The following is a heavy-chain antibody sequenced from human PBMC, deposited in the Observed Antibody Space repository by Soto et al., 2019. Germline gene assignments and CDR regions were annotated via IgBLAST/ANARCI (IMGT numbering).Heavy chain of an antibody. J-gene: IGHJ6*02. V-gene: IGHV3-30-3*01. Sequence: GGSLRLSCAASGFTFSSYAMHWVRQAPGKGLEWVAVISYDGSNKYYADSVKGRFTISRDNSKNTLYLQMNNLRAEDTAVYYCARDLVGYDLGSGMDVWGQGTTVTVSS. D-gene: IGHD3-3*01. CDR3: ARDLVGYDLGSGMDV. CDR1: GFTFSSYA. CDR2: ISYDGSNK.